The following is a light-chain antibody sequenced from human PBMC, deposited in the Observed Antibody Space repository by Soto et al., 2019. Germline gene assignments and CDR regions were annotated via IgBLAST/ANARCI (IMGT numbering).Light chain of an antibody. CDR3: QQYNLMYT. CDR1: QSISSW. J-gene: IGKJ2*01. V-gene: IGKV1-5*01. CDR2: DAS. Sequence: DIQMTQSPSTLSASVGDKVTITCRASQSISSWLAWYQQKPGKAPKLLIYDASTLDSGVPSRFSGSGSGTEFTLTNSSMQPDDFATYYCQQYNLMYTFGQGTKLEIK.